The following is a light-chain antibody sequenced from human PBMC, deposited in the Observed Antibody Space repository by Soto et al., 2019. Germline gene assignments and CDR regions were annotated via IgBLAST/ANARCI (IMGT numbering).Light chain of an antibody. CDR3: QQYNSYSSYT. J-gene: IGKJ2*01. CDR2: DAS. V-gene: IGKV1-5*01. CDR1: QSISSW. Sequence: DIQMTQSPSTLSASVGDRVTITCRASQSISSWLAWYQQKPGKAPKLLIYDASSLESGVPSRFSGSGSCTEFSLTISSLQPDDFATDYCQQYNSYSSYTFGQGTKLEIK.